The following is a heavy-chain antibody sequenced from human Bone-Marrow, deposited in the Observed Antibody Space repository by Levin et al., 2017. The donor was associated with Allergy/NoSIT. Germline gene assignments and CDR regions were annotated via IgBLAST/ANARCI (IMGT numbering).Heavy chain of an antibody. CDR1: GLTLSSYG. Sequence: GESLKISCVASGLTLSSYGMHWVRQAPGKGLEWVADSSHDGTNKHYADSVKGRFTISRDNSKKTLYLEMTYLRHEDTAVYFCAKDQRGGYCTDGTCYLAMDVWGQGITVTVSS. CDR2: SSHDGTNK. CDR3: AKDQRGGYCTDGTCYLAMDV. V-gene: IGHV3-30*18. J-gene: IGHJ6*02. D-gene: IGHD2-8*01.